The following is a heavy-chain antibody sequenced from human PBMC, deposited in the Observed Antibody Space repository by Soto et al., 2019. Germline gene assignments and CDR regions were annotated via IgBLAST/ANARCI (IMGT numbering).Heavy chain of an antibody. CDR2: ISAYNGNT. V-gene: IGHV1-18*01. Sequence: ASVKVSCKASGYTFTSYGISWVRQAPGQGLEWMGWISAYNGNTNYAQKLQGRVTMTTDTSTSTAYMELRSLRSDDTAVYYCARAPLGYCSGGSCYSYYYYYMDVWGKGTTVTVSS. D-gene: IGHD2-15*01. J-gene: IGHJ6*03. CDR3: ARAPLGYCSGGSCYSYYYYYMDV. CDR1: GYTFTSYG.